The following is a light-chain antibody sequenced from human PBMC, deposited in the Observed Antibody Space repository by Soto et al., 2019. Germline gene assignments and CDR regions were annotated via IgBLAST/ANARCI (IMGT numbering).Light chain of an antibody. CDR2: DAS. J-gene: IGKJ1*01. CDR1: QSISSW. Sequence: DIQMTQSPSTLSASVGDRVTITCRASQSISSWLAWYQQKPGKAPKPLIYDASSLESGVPSRFSGSGSGTEFTLTISSLQPDDFATYYCQHYNSYSWTFGQGTKVDFK. V-gene: IGKV1-5*01. CDR3: QHYNSYSWT.